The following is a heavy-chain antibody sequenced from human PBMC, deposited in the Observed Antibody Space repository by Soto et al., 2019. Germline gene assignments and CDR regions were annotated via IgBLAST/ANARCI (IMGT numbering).Heavy chain of an antibody. CDR3: ARLGGFYQSLDS. J-gene: IGHJ5*01. Sequence: SETLSLTCTVSGCAIRSYYLSWIRQPPVNGLEFIGYIYYTFTTTYNPSIKSRFTISFYSSNNHFSLNLTSVSAAYTAVYYCARLGGFYQSLDSWGQGTLVTDS. D-gene: IGHD2-2*01. CDR1: GCAIRSYY. V-gene: IGHV4-59*08. CDR2: IYYTFTT.